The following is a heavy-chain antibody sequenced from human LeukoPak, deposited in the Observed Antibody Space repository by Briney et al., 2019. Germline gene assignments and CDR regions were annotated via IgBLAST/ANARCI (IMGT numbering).Heavy chain of an antibody. V-gene: IGHV3-48*04. CDR1: GFTFDDYA. D-gene: IGHD7-27*01. J-gene: IGHJ4*02. Sequence: GGSLRLSCAASGFTFDDYAMHWVRQAPGKGLEWISYIGGRTTTIYYADSVQGRFTISRDNAKNSLYLQMNSLRAEDTALYYCARGPQLGHFFAYWGQGTLVTVSS. CDR2: IGGRTTTI. CDR3: ARGPQLGHFFAY.